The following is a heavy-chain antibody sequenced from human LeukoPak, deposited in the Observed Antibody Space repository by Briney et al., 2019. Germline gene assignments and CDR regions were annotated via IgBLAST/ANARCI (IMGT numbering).Heavy chain of an antibody. J-gene: IGHJ5*01. CDR3: SRSANEYGGYPDGFDS. CDR2: IYFSWGT. Sequence: TLSLTRTLSGGSLSRGGYYWSWIRQHPGKGLEWIGDIYFSWGTYYNPSLKSRVTISVDTSKNQFSLKLGSVTAADTAVYYCSRSANEYGGYPDGFDSWGQGTLVTVSS. V-gene: IGHV4-31*03. CDR1: GGSLSRGGYY. D-gene: IGHD4-17*01.